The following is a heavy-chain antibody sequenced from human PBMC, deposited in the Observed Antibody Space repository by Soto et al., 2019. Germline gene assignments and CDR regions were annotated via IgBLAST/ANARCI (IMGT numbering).Heavy chain of an antibody. J-gene: IGHJ5*02. CDR3: ARWWSGSRQGFDP. V-gene: IGHV4-59*06. Sequence: SETLSLTCTVSGGSISSYYWTWIRQPPGKGLEWIGYIYYSGSTYYNPSLKSRVTISVDTSKNQFSLKLSSVTAADTAVYYCARWWSGSRQGFDPWGQGTLVTVSS. CDR2: IYYSGST. CDR1: GGSISSYY. D-gene: IGHD3-3*01.